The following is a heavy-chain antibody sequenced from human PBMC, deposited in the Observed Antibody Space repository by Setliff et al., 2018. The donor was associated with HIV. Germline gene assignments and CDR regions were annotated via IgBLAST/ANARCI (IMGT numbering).Heavy chain of an antibody. CDR1: GYTFTNYD. J-gene: IGHJ4*02. CDR2: MNPNSGNT. D-gene: IGHD5-18*01. Sequence: GASVKVSCKASGYTFTNYDINWVRQATGQGLEWMGWMNPNSGNTGCAQKFQGRVTITMHTSISTAYMDLSSLRSEDAAVYYCARGVQLWSDYWGQGTLVTVSS. V-gene: IGHV1-8*03. CDR3: ARGVQLWSDY.